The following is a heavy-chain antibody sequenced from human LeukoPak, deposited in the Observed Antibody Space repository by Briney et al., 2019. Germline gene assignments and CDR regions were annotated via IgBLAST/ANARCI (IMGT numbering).Heavy chain of an antibody. CDR3: ARANFLYCSSSTCLFDY. Sequence: GASVKVSCKASGYTFTDYYMHWVRQAPGQGFEWMGWINSNDGDTNYAQKFQGRVTMTRDTSISNAQMEVSRLRSDDTAVYYCARANFLYCSSSTCLFDYWGQGTLVTVSS. CDR1: GYTFTDYY. CDR2: INSNDGDT. V-gene: IGHV1-2*02. J-gene: IGHJ4*02. D-gene: IGHD2-2*01.